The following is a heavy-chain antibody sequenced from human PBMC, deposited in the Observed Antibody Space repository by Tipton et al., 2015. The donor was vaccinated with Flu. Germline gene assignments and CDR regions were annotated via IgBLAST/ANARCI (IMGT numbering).Heavy chain of an antibody. CDR3: ARDRGLTVAGPVRTPVALDF. CDR1: GFTFSNYE. CDR2: ISSAGTTT. V-gene: IGHV3-48*03. D-gene: IGHD6-19*01. Sequence: SLRLSCVGSGFTFSNYEMNWVRQAPGKGLEWLSYISSAGTTTYYADSVKGRFTISRDNAKNSLYLEMNRLRVEDTAIYYCARDRGLTVAGPVRTPVALDFGGQGTLGTASS. J-gene: IGHJ3*01.